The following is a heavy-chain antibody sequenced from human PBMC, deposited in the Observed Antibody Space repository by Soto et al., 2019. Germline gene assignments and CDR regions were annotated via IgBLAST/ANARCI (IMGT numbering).Heavy chain of an antibody. J-gene: IGHJ4*02. Sequence: PSETLSLTCAVSGGSISSGGYSWSWIRQPPGKGPEWIGYIYHSGSTYYNPSLKSRVTISVDRSKNQFSLKLTSVTAADTGVYYCASSSPFHYWGPGILVTVSS. CDR2: IYHSGST. CDR3: ASSSPFHY. V-gene: IGHV4-30-2*01. CDR1: GGSISSGGYS. D-gene: IGHD6-6*01.